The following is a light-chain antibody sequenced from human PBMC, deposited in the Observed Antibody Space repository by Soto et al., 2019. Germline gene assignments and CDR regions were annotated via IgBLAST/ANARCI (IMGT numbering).Light chain of an antibody. CDR1: QSVSSNY. V-gene: IGKV3-20*01. J-gene: IGKJ4*01. CDR2: DAS. CDR3: QQYGSSPLT. Sequence: EIVLTQSPGTLSLSPGERATLSCRASQSVSSNYLAWYQQQPGQAPRLLIYDASSRATGIPDRISGSGSGTDFTLTISRLEPEDFVVYYCQQYGSSPLTFGGGTKVEIK.